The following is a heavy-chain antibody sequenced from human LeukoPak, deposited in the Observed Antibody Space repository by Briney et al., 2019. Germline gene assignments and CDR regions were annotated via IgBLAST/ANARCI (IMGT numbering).Heavy chain of an antibody. CDR1: GDSVSSNSGT. CDR2: TYYRSKWYN. Sequence: SQTLSLTCVVSGDSVSSNSGTWHWIRQSPSRGLEWLGRTYYRSKWYNDYAVSVKSRITINSDTSKNQLSLQLKSVTPEDAAVYYCARGEPAAYSSGLPFDYWGQGTLITVSS. J-gene: IGHJ4*02. CDR3: ARGEPAAYSSGLPFDY. D-gene: IGHD6-19*01. V-gene: IGHV6-1*01.